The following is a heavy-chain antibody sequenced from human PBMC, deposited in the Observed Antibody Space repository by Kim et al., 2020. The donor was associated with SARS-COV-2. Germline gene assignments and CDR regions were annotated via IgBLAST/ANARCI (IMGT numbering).Heavy chain of an antibody. Sequence: SQTLSLTCAISGDSVSSSSATWNWLRQSPSRGLEWLGRTYYRSKWYNEYALSVKSRITISPDTSKNQFSLQLNSVTPEDTAVYYCAGTSWSRSQHGMDVWGRGTTVTVSS. D-gene: IGHD6-13*01. CDR2: TYYRSKWYN. J-gene: IGHJ6*02. CDR1: GDSVSSSSAT. CDR3: AGTSWSRSQHGMDV. V-gene: IGHV6-1*01.